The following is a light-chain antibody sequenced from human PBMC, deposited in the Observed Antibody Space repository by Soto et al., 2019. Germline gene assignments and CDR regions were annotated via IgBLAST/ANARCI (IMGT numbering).Light chain of an antibody. Sequence: IQLTQSPSSLSASVGDRVTITCRASQGISSYLAWYQQKPGKAPKLLIYAASTLQSEVPSRFSGSGSGTDFTLTISSLQPEDFATYYCQQLNSYPPNTFGQGTKLEIK. J-gene: IGKJ2*01. CDR2: AAS. V-gene: IGKV1-9*01. CDR1: QGISSY. CDR3: QQLNSYPPNT.